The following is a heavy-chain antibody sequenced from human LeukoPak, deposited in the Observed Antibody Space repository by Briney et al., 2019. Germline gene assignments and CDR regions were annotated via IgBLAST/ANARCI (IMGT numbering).Heavy chain of an antibody. J-gene: IGHJ4*02. Sequence: ASDTLSLTCTVAGGSISRGSYYWSWIRQPAGKGLEWIGRIYTSGSTNYNPSLKSRVTISVDTSKNQFSLKLSSVTAADTAVYYCASSLGTTTDFDYWGQGTLVTVSS. CDR1: GGSISRGSYY. CDR2: IYTSGST. CDR3: ASSLGTTTDFDY. V-gene: IGHV4-61*02. D-gene: IGHD1-14*01.